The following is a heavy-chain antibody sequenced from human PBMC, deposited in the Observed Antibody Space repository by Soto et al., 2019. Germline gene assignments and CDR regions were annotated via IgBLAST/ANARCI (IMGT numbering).Heavy chain of an antibody. J-gene: IGHJ6*01. CDR2: MTAGGGST. Sequence: WGSLGLSCASYGFSFSSYAMSWVRQAPGNGPEWVSSMTAGGGSTYHADSVKGRFTISRDNSKNTLYLQMNSLRAEDTAVYYCAKDCYGSGTDYFYGMDVRGQGTTVTVSS. V-gene: IGHV3-23*01. CDR1: GFSFSSYA. CDR3: AKDCYGSGTDYFYGMDV. D-gene: IGHD3-10*01.